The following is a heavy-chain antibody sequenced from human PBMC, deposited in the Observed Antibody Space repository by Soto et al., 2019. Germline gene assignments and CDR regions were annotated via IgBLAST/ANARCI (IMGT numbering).Heavy chain of an antibody. CDR3: VRDRDSDTWPSRDV. V-gene: IGHV1-2*02. CDR2: INAHSGGT. D-gene: IGHD1-26*01. CDR1: GFSFTGYY. J-gene: IGHJ6*02. Sequence: QVQLVQSGAAVKKPGASVKVSCKASGFSFTGYYIHWLRQAPGQGLEWMGWINAHSGGTEYAQKFQGRVTLTRDTSIATAYLTLTSLTSDDTALYYCVRDRDSDTWPSRDVWGQGTTVTVSS.